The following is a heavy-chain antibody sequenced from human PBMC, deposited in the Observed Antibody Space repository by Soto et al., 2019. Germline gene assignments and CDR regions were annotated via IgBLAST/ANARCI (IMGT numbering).Heavy chain of an antibody. V-gene: IGHV3-23*03. CDR3: ARGDTGYCSSTSCYTADY. CDR2: IYSGGST. CDR1: GFTFSSYA. J-gene: IGHJ4*02. Sequence: EVQLLESGGGLVQPGGSLRLSCAASGFTFSSYAMSWVRQAPGKGLEWVSVIYSGGSTYYADSVKGRFTISRDNSKNTLYLQMNSLRAEDTAVYYCARGDTGYCSSTSCYTADYWGQGTLVTVSS. D-gene: IGHD2-2*02.